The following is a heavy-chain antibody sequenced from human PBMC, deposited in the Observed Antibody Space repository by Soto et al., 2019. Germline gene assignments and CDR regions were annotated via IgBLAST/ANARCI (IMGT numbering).Heavy chain of an antibody. J-gene: IGHJ6*04. CDR1: GGTFSSYA. CDR3: ARGVLDWNYAPPAYGMDV. CDR2: IIPIFGTA. Sequence: QVQLVQSGAEVKKPGSSVKVSCKASGGTFSSYAISWVRQAPGQGLEWMGGIIPIFGTANYAQKFQGRVTITVDESTSTAYMELSSLRSEDTAVYYCARGVLDWNYAPPAYGMDVWGGGTTVTVSS. V-gene: IGHV1-69*01. D-gene: IGHD1-7*01.